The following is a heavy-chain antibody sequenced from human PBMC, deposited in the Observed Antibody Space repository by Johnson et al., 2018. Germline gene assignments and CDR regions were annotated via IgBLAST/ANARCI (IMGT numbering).Heavy chain of an antibody. Sequence: QVQLQESGPGLVKPSETLSLTCTVSGASISRSTYYWGWIRQPPGKGLEWIGSVSFGGSTYYNPSLKSRVAIFVDTSKRQVSLRLSSLTAATAAVDYCAGEGTSSDGFDLWGEGTAVTVS. D-gene: IGHD3-10*01. CDR3: AGEGTSSDGFDL. V-gene: IGHV4-39*01. CDR1: GASISRSTYY. J-gene: IGHJ3*01. CDR2: VSFGGST.